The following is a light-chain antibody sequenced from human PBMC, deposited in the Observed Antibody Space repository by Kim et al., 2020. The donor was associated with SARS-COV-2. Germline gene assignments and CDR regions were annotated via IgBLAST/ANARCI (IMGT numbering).Light chain of an antibody. V-gene: IGLV3-19*01. CDR2: GKN. CDR3: NSRDNSGNHVV. Sequence: LRQTVRITCQGDSLRSYYSNWYQQKPGQAPVLIIYGKNNRPSGVPDRFAGSSSGNTASLTITGAQAEDEADYYCNSRDNSGNHVVFGGGTKLTVL. CDR1: SLRSYY. J-gene: IGLJ2*01.